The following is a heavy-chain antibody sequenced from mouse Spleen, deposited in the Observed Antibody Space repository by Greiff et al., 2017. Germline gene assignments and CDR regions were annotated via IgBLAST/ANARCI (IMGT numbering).Heavy chain of an antibody. CDR2: FFPGSGTI. CDR3: ARHEGAGIAFDY. CDR1: GYTFTEYT. Sequence: QVQLKESGAELVKPGASVKLSCKASGYTFTEYTIHWVNQRSGQGLEWIGWFFPGSGTIKYNEKFKDKATLTADKSSSTVYMELSRLTSEDSAVYFCARHEGAGIAFDYGGQGTTLTVSS. D-gene: IGHD3-3*01. J-gene: IGHJ2*01. V-gene: IGHV1-62-2*01.